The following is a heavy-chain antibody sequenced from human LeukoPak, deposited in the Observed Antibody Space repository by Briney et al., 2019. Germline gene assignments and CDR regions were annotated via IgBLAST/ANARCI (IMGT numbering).Heavy chain of an antibody. J-gene: IGHJ6*04. D-gene: IGHD1-1*01. CDR3: ARDKYNWNLQGYYYGMDV. Sequence: PSETLSLTCTVSGGSISSGDYYWSWIRQPPGKGLEWIGYIYYSGSTYYNPSLKSRVTISVDTSKNQFSLKLSSVTAADTAVYYCARDKYNWNLQGYYYGMDVWGKGTTVTVSS. CDR1: GGSISSGDYY. V-gene: IGHV4-30-4*01. CDR2: IYYSGST.